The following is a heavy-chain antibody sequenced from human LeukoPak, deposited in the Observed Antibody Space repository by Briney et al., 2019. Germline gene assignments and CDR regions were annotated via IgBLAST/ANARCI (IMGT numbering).Heavy chain of an antibody. CDR1: GGSISSGGYY. Sequence: SETLSLTCTVSGGSISSGGYYWSWIRQHPGKGLEWIGYIYYSGSTYYNPSLKSRVTISVDTSKNQFSLKLSSVTAADTAVYYCATPYGDSNEGLFDYWGQGTLVTVSS. J-gene: IGHJ4*02. CDR3: ATPYGDSNEGLFDY. CDR2: IYYSGST. D-gene: IGHD4-17*01. V-gene: IGHV4-31*03.